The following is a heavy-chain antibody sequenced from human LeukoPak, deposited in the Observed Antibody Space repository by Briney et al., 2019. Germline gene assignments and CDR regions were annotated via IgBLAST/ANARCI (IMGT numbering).Heavy chain of an antibody. V-gene: IGHV4-34*01. CDR1: GGSFSGYY. D-gene: IGHD2-8*01. CDR2: INHSGST. Sequence: TSETLSLTCAVYGGSFSGYYWSWIRQPPGKGLEWIGEINHSGSTNYNPSLKSRVTISVDTSKNQFSLKLSSVTAADTAVYYCARSPRVSNDYYYMDVWGKGTTVTASS. J-gene: IGHJ6*03. CDR3: ARSPRVSNDYYYMDV.